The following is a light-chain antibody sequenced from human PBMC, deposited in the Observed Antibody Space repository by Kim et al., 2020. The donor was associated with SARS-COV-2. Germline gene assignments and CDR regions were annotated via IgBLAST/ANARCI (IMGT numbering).Light chain of an antibody. J-gene: IGLJ3*02. Sequence: ALGQTVRSTCQGDSLRSYYASWYQQKPGQAPGLVIYGKNNRPSGIPDRFSGSSSGNTASLTIPGAQAEDEADYYCNSRDSSGNHWVFGGGTQLTVL. CDR2: GKN. CDR3: NSRDSSGNHWV. CDR1: SLRSYY. V-gene: IGLV3-19*01.